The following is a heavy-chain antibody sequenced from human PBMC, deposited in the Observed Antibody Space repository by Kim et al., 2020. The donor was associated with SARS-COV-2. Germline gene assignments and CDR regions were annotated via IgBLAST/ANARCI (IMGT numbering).Heavy chain of an antibody. CDR3: ARPALGRGSGSSFDP. D-gene: IGHD1-26*01. CDR1: GASINNRNPY. Sequence: SETLSLTCSVSGASINNRNPYWGWIRQPPGKGLQWVGSIYYGGNTYYNPSLKSRLTISVDMSKNQFSLKMNSVTAADTAAYYCARPALGRGSGSSFDPRG. CDR2: IYYGGNT. J-gene: IGHJ5*02. V-gene: IGHV4-39*01.